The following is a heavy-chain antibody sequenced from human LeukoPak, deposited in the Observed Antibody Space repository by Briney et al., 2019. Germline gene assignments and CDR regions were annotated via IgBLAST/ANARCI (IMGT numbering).Heavy chain of an antibody. CDR2: IYPGDSDT. Sequence: GESLQISCKGSGYSFTSYWIGWVRQMPGKGLEWMGIIYPGDSDTRYSPSFQGQVTISADKSISTAYLQWSSLKASDTAMYYCARGRLPIATAIDYWGQGTLVTVSS. D-gene: IGHD6-13*01. V-gene: IGHV5-51*01. CDR3: ARGRLPIATAIDY. J-gene: IGHJ4*02. CDR1: GYSFTSYW.